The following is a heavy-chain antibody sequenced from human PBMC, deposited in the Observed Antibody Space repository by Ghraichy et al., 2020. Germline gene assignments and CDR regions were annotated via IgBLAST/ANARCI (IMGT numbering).Heavy chain of an antibody. D-gene: IGHD2-8*01. Sequence: GGSLRLSCAASGFTFSDYYMSWIRQTSGKGLKWVSYISQTGSYTNYADSVKGRFTISRDNAENSLYLQMNSLRAEDTAVYYCARERNGIDYWGQGTLVTVSS. V-gene: IGHV3-11*05. CDR2: ISQTGSYT. CDR3: ARERNGIDY. CDR1: GFTFSDYY. J-gene: IGHJ4*02.